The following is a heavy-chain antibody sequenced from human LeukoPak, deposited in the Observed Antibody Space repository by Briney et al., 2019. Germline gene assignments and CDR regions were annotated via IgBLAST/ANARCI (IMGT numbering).Heavy chain of an antibody. CDR2: IKQDETEK. J-gene: IGHJ4*02. CDR3: ARGNYYYGSGSYLSRYY. V-gene: IGHV3-7*01. D-gene: IGHD3-10*01. Sequence: GGSLRLSCAASGFTFSNYWMSWVRQAPGKGLEWVANIKQDETEKDYVDSVKGRFTISRDNAKNSLYLQMNSLRAEDTAVYYCARGNYYYGSGSYLSRYYWGQGTLVTVSS. CDR1: GFTFSNYW.